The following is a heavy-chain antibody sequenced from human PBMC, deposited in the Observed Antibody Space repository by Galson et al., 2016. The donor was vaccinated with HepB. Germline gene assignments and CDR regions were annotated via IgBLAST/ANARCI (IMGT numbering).Heavy chain of an antibody. CDR3: AIWWGVVQTNRRFTGPFDY. CDR1: GFTFSNYG. J-gene: IGHJ4*02. V-gene: IGHV3-30*03. CDR2: FSRDGDYI. D-gene: IGHD2-2*01. Sequence: SLRLSCAASGFTFSNYGIHWVRQVSGKGLEWVAFFSRDGDYIYYADSVRGRFTISRDISKNTLYPQMNSLRPEDTAMYYCAIWWGVVQTNRRFTGPFDYWCQGALVIVSS.